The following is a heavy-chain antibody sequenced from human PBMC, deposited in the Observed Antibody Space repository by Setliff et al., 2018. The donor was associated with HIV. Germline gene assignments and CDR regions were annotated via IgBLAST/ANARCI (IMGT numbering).Heavy chain of an antibody. CDR1: GYTFNSYG. D-gene: IGHD3-3*01. J-gene: IGHJ5*02. Sequence: ASVKVSCKASGYTFNSYGISWVRQAPGQGFEWMGWISAYNGDTNYVQKLQGRVTMTTDTSTRTAYMELRSLKSDDTAVYYCAKAQWLLSHWGFDPWGQGTLVTVS. V-gene: IGHV1-18*01. CDR2: ISAYNGDT. CDR3: AKAQWLLSHWGFDP.